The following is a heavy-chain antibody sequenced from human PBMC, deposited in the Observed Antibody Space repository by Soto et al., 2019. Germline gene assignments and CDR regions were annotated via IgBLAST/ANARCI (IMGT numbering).Heavy chain of an antibody. V-gene: IGHV1-8*01. CDR1: VYTFTSYD. D-gene: IGHD3-3*01. CDR3: ARSGQLRTIFGVVIGYYYYMDV. Sequence: ASVKVSCKASVYTFTSYDINWVRQATGQGLEWMGWMNPNSGNTGYAQKFQGRVTMTRNTSISTAYMELSSLRSEDTAVYYCARSGQLRTIFGVVIGYYYYMDVWGKGTTVTVSS. J-gene: IGHJ6*03. CDR2: MNPNSGNT.